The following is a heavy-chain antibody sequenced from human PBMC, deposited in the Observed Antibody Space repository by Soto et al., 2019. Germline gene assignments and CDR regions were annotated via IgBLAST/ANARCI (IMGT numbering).Heavy chain of an antibody. D-gene: IGHD1-26*01. CDR2: IKQDGSEK. V-gene: IGHV3-7*04. CDR1: GFTFSSYW. J-gene: IGHJ5*02. CDR3: ARGWGLDP. Sequence: EVQLVESGGGLVQPGGSLRLSCAASGFTFSSYWMTWVRQAPGKGLEWVANIKQDGSEKYYVDSVKGRFTISRDNAKKSLYRQMSGLRAEETALYYGARGWGLDPWGQGTLVTVSS.